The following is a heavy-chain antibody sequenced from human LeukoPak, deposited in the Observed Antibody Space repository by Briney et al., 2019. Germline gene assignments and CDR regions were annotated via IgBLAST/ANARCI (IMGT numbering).Heavy chain of an antibody. J-gene: IGHJ3*01. CDR3: ARRWVYDKRAFDA. CDR1: GGSISGTYY. V-gene: IGHV4-59*08. Sequence: SETLSLTCTVSGGSISGTYYWSWIRQPPGKGLEWIGYIYYTGTTDSSPSLKSRVTISLDTSKNQFSLNLSSVTAADTAVYYCARRWVYDKRAFDAWGQGTMVTVSS. D-gene: IGHD3-16*01. CDR2: IYYTGTT.